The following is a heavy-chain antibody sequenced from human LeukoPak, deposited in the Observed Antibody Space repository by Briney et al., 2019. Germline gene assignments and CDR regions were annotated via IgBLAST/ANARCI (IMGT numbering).Heavy chain of an antibody. D-gene: IGHD2-2*02. J-gene: IGHJ6*03. CDR3: ARPYCSSTSCYSPSGPYMDV. CDR1: GGSFSGYY. V-gene: IGHV4-34*01. Sequence: KPSETLSLTCAVYGGSFSGYYWSWIRQPPGKGLEWIGEINHSGSTNYNPSLKSRVTISVDTSKNQFSLKLSSVTAADTAVYYCARPYCSSTSCYSPSGPYMDVWGKGTTVTVSS. CDR2: INHSGST.